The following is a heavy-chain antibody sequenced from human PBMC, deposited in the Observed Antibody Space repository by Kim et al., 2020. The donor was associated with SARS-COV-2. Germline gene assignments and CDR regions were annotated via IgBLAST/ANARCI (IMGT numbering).Heavy chain of an antibody. CDR3: ARDGVRTGYCSSTSCYYYYYGMDV. CDR2: IWYDGSNK. Sequence: GGSLRLSCAASGFTFSSYGMHWVRQAPGKGLEWVAVIWYDGSNKYYADSVKGRFTISRDNSKNTLYLQMNSLRAEDTAVYYCARDGVRTGYCSSTSCYYYYYGMDVWGQGTTVTVSS. CDR1: GFTFSSYG. D-gene: IGHD2-2*01. J-gene: IGHJ6*02. V-gene: IGHV3-33*01.